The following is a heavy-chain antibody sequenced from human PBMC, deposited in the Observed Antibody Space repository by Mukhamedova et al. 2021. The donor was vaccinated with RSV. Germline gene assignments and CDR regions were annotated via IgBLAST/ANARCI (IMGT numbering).Heavy chain of an antibody. D-gene: IGHD1-26*01. CDR3: ARVRVGAWILDY. CDR2: ISYDGSNK. Sequence: SSYAMHWVRQAPGKGLEWVAVISYDGSNKYYADSVKGRFTISRDNSENTLYLQMNSLRAEDTAVYYCARVRVGAWILDYWGQGTL. J-gene: IGHJ4*02. CDR1: SSYA. V-gene: IGHV3-30*04.